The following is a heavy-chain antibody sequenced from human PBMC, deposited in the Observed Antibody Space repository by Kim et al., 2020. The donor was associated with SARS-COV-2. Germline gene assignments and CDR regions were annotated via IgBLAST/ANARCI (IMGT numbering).Heavy chain of an antibody. V-gene: IGHV1-69*13. J-gene: IGHJ5*02. CDR1: GGTFSSYA. CDR3: ARSSFYDSLTGYAWFDP. Sequence: SVKVSCKASGGTFSSYAISWVRQAPGQGLEWMGGIIPIFGTANYAQKFQGRVTITADESTSTAYMELSSLRSEDTAVYYCARSSFYDSLTGYAWFDPWGQGTLVTVSS. CDR2: IIPIFGTA. D-gene: IGHD3-9*01.